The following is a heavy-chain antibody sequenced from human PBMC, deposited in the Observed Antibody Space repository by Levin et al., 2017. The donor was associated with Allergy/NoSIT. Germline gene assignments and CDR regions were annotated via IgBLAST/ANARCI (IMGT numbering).Heavy chain of an antibody. V-gene: IGHV1-69*06. Sequence: KISCKASGGTFSSYAISWVRQAPGQGLEWMGGIIPIFGTANYAQKFQGRVTITADKSTSTAYMELSSLRSEDTAVYYCARDFGSSAYFDYWGQGTLVTVSS. J-gene: IGHJ4*02. CDR2: IIPIFGTA. D-gene: IGHD6-6*01. CDR1: GGTFSSYA. CDR3: ARDFGSSAYFDY.